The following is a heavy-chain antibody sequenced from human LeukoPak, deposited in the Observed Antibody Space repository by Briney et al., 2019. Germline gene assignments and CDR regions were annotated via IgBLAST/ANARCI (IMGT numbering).Heavy chain of an antibody. V-gene: IGHV3-53*01. Sequence: GGSLRLSCAASGFTVSSNYMSWVRQAPGKGLEWVSVIYSGGSTYYADSVKGRFTISRDNSKNTLYLQMNSLRAEDTAVYYCARDRPRYCSSTSCYDYYYYGMDVWGQGTTVTVSS. CDR3: ARDRPRYCSSTSCYDYYYYGMDV. J-gene: IGHJ6*02. D-gene: IGHD2-2*01. CDR1: GFTVSSNY. CDR2: IYSGGST.